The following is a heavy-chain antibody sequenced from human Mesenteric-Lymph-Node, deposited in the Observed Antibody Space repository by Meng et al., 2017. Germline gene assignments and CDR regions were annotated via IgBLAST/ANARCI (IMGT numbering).Heavy chain of an antibody. V-gene: IGHV4-4*02. J-gene: IGHJ4*02. CDR2: IYHSGST. D-gene: IGHD2-2*01. CDR3: ARGGGCSSSSCDLDY. CDR1: GASISSGNW. Sequence: VQMQESGPRLGRPSGTRSLTSAVSGASISSGNWWIWVRQPPGKGLEWIGDIYHSGSTNYNPSLKSRVTISVDKSKNQFSLKLSSVTAADTAMYYCARGGGCSSSSCDLDYWGQGVLVTVSS.